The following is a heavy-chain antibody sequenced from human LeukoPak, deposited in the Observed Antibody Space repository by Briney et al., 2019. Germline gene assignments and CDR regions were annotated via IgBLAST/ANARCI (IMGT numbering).Heavy chain of an antibody. V-gene: IGHV3-48*04. CDR3: ARERPEWEINWFDP. Sequence: GGSLKLSCAASGFTFSSYSMNWVRQAPGKGLEWVSYISSSSSTIYYADSVKGRFTISRDNAKNSLYLQMNSLRAEDTAVYYCARERPEWEINWFDPWGQGTLVTVSS. D-gene: IGHD1-26*01. CDR2: ISSSSSTI. CDR1: GFTFSSYS. J-gene: IGHJ5*02.